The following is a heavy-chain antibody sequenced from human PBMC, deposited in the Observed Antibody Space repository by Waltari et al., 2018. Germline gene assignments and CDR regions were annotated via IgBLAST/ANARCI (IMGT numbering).Heavy chain of an antibody. CDR2: INLSGST. Sequence: QVQLQQWGAGLLKPSETLSLTCAVYGGSFSGYFWSWIRQSPGKGLEWIGEINLSGSTNYNPSLKSRVTISVDTSKNQFSLKLSSVTAADTAVYYCARRDSSSWYMYFDYWGQGTLVTVSS. CDR1: GGSFSGYF. CDR3: ARRDSSSWYMYFDY. J-gene: IGHJ4*02. V-gene: IGHV4-34*01. D-gene: IGHD6-13*01.